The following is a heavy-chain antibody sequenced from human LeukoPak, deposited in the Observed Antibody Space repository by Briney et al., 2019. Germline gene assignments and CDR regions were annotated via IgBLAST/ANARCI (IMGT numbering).Heavy chain of an antibody. CDR1: GFTLTNSD. CDR2: MNPINGNT. V-gene: IGHV1-8*01. J-gene: IGHJ5*02. D-gene: IGHD3-10*01. Sequence: ASVKVSCQASGFTLTNSDINWVRQAPGQGLEWMGWMNPINGNTGYARKFQGRVTMTRDTSISTAYMELRSLTSEDTAIYYCVRDGEGVAISVNFWFDPWGQGTLVTVSS. CDR3: VRDGEGVAISVNFWFDP.